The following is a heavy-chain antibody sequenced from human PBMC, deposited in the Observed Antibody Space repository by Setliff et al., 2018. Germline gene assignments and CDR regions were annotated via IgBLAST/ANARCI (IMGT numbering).Heavy chain of an antibody. CDR1: GYTFTSYD. J-gene: IGHJ5*02. Sequence: ASVKVSCKASGYTFTSYDINWVRQATGQGLEWMGWMNPNSGNTGYAQKFQGRVTMTRNTSISTAYMELSGLRSDDTAVYYCARGSRSQNWGGRYSWFDPWGQGTLVTVSS. CDR3: ARGSRSQNWGGRYSWFDP. V-gene: IGHV1-8*02. CDR2: MNPNSGNT. D-gene: IGHD7-27*01.